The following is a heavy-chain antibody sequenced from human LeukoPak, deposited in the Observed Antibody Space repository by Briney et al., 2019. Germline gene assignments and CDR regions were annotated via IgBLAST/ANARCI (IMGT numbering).Heavy chain of an antibody. Sequence: GGSLRLSCATSGFSFSTYWMNWVRQAPGKGLEWVSGISGSGGTTYYADSVKGRFTVSRDNSKNTLSLQMYSLRAEDTAIYYCAKANVFGVLDYFDYWGQGTLVTVSS. D-gene: IGHD3-3*01. CDR2: ISGSGGTT. CDR1: GFSFSTYW. J-gene: IGHJ4*02. V-gene: IGHV3-23*01. CDR3: AKANVFGVLDYFDY.